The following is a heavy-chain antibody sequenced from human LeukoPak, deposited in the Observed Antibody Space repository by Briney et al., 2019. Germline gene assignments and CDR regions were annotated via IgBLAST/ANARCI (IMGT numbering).Heavy chain of an antibody. D-gene: IGHD5-12*01. CDR2: IKEDGSDK. CDR3: ATAHPGWMPQDH. Sequence: PGGSLRLSCAASGFTFSTYWMSWVRQVPGKGLEWVANIKEDGSDKYYVDSVKGRFTISRDNAKNSFYMQMNSLRAEDTAVYYCATAHPGWMPQDHWGQGTLVTVSP. J-gene: IGHJ4*02. CDR1: GFTFSTYW. V-gene: IGHV3-7*03.